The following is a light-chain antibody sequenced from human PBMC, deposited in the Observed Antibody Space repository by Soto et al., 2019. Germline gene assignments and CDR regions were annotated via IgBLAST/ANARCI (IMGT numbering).Light chain of an antibody. CDR1: QTLSVW. CDR3: QQYNSDPLT. CDR2: DVS. Sequence: QMTQSPSTLSASVGDRVTITCRASQTLSVWLAWYQQKPGQAPNLLIYDVSTLGSGVPSRFSGSGSGTDFTLTIDNLQPDDFATYYCQQYNSDPLTFGGGTKVDIK. V-gene: IGKV1-5*01. J-gene: IGKJ4*01.